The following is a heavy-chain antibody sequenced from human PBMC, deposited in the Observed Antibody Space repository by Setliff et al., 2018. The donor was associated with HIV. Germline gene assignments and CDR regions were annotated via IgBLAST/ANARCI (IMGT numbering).Heavy chain of an antibody. D-gene: IGHD3-22*01. J-gene: IGHJ3*02. CDR1: GYTFTSYD. CDR2: MNPNSGNT. V-gene: IGHV1-8*02. CDR3: ARDYYDSSGYYYRDAFDM. Sequence: ASVKVSCKASGYTFTSYDINWVRQATGQGLEWMGWMNPNSGNTGYAQKFQGRVTMTRNTSISTAYMELSSLRSEDTAVYYCARDYYDSSGYYYRDAFDMWGQGTMVTVSS.